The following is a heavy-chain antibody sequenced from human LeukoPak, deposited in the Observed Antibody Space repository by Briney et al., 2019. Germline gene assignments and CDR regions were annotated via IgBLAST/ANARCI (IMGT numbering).Heavy chain of an antibody. CDR3: AKGILAAAAPPREFDY. CDR2: ISGSGGST. V-gene: IGHV3-23*01. Sequence: PGGSLRLSCAASGFTFSSYAMSWVRQAPGKGLEWVSAISGSGGSTYYADSVKGRFTISRDNSKNTLYLQMNSLRAEDTAVYYCAKGILAAAAPPREFDYWGQGTLVTVSS. J-gene: IGHJ4*02. CDR1: GFTFSSYA. D-gene: IGHD6-13*01.